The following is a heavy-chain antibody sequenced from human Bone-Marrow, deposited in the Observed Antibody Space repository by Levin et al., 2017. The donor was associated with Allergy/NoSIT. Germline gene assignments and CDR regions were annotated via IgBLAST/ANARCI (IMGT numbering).Heavy chain of an antibody. Sequence: GESLKISCAASGFTFSSYAMSWVRQAPGKGLEWVSAISGSGGSTYYADSVKGRFTISRDNSKNTLYLQMNSLRAEDTAVYYCAKDYRPYYGETGRYWGQGTLVTVSS. CDR3: AKDYRPYYGETGRY. CDR2: ISGSGGST. CDR1: GFTFSSYA. D-gene: IGHD4-17*01. J-gene: IGHJ4*02. V-gene: IGHV3-23*01.